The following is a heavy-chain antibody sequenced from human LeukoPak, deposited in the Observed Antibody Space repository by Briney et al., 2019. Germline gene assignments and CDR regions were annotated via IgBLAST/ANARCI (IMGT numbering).Heavy chain of an antibody. J-gene: IGHJ3*02. V-gene: IGHV4-59*01. CDR2: IYYSGST. CDR3: ARDIAVAGSLYDAFDI. CDR1: SGSISSYY. D-gene: IGHD6-19*01. Sequence: SETLSLTCTVSSGSISSYYWSWIRQPSGKGLEWIGYIYYSGSTNYNPSLKSRVTISVDTSKNQFSLKLSSVTAADTAVYYCARDIAVAGSLYDAFDIWGQGTMVTVSS.